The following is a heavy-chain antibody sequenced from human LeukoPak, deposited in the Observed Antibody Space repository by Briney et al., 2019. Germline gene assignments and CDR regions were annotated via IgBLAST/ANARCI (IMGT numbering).Heavy chain of an antibody. CDR1: GFTYSHNG. CDR2: IQYDGNTI. CDR3: AKAKTYYDILTGIFDY. D-gene: IGHD3-9*01. V-gene: IGHV3-30*02. Sequence: GGSLRLSCVASGFTYSHNGMHWVRQAPGKGLEWVAFIQYDGNTIFYADSVKGRFTISRDNSKNTLYLQMNSLRAEDTAVYYCAKAKTYYDILTGIFDYWGQGNLVTVSS. J-gene: IGHJ4*02.